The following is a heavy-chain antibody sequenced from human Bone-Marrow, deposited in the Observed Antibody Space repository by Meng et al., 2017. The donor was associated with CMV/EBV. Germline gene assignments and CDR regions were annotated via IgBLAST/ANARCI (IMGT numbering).Heavy chain of an antibody. D-gene: IGHD6-19*01. Sequence: GSLRLSCAVYGGSFSGYYWSWIRQPPGKGLEWIGEINHSGSTNYNPSLKSRVTISVDTSKNQFSLKLSSVTAADTAVYYCARHYSSGWYYFDYWGQGTLVAASS. CDR1: GGSFSGYY. V-gene: IGHV4-34*01. CDR3: ARHYSSGWYYFDY. CDR2: INHSGST. J-gene: IGHJ4*02.